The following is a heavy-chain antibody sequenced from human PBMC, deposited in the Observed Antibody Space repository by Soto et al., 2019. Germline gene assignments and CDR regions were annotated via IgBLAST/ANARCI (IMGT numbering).Heavy chain of an antibody. J-gene: IGHJ4*02. V-gene: IGHV3-33*01. CDR3: ARLKVWFGEFPGQVAGGALDY. CDR2: IWYDGSNK. Sequence: QVQLVESGGGVVQPGRSLRLSCAASGFTFSSYGMLWVRQAPGKGLEWVAVIWYDGSNKYYADSVKGRFTISRDNSKNXLXLXTNSLRAEDTAVYYCARLKVWFGEFPGQVAGGALDYWGQGTLVTVSS. CDR1: GFTFSSYG. D-gene: IGHD3-10*01.